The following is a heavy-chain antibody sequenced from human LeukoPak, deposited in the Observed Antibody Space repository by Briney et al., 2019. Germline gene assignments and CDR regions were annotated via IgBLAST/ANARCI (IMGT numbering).Heavy chain of an antibody. V-gene: IGHV3-49*03. Sequence: GGSLRLSCTTSGFTFGEYPMSWIRQAPGKGLEWVGFIRSKAYGGTSEYAASVEGRFIISRDDSKSIAYLQMDSLKIEDTAVYYCSRYYGSGRRRYFDYWGQGTLVTVSS. J-gene: IGHJ4*02. D-gene: IGHD3-10*01. CDR3: SRYYGSGRRRYFDY. CDR1: GFTFGEYP. CDR2: IRSKAYGGTS.